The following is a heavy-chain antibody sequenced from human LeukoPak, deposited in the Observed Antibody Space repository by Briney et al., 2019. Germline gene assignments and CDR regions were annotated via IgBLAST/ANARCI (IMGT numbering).Heavy chain of an antibody. V-gene: IGHV1-2*06. J-gene: IGHJ5*02. D-gene: IGHD5-18*01. CDR3: ARDRGDTAMVRP. CDR2: INPNSGGT. Sequence: GASVTVSCKASGYTFTGYYMHWVRQAPGQGLEWMGRINPNSGGTNYAQKFQGRVTTTRHTSISTAYMELSRLRSDDTAVYYCARDRGDTAMVRPWGQGTLVTVSS. CDR1: GYTFTGYY.